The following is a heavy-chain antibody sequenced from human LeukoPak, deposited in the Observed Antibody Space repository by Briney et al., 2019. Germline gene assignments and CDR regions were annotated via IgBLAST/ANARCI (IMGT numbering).Heavy chain of an antibody. CDR1: EFTVGSNS. D-gene: IGHD3-10*01. J-gene: IGHJ4*02. Sequence: GGSLRLSCAASEFTVGSNSMSWVRQAPGKGLEWVSLIYSGGSTYYADSVKGRFTISRDSSKNTLYLQMNSLRAEDTAVYYCAREAYYYGSGNFYFDYWGQGTLVTVSS. CDR3: AREAYYYGSGNFYFDY. V-gene: IGHV3-66*02. CDR2: IYSGGST.